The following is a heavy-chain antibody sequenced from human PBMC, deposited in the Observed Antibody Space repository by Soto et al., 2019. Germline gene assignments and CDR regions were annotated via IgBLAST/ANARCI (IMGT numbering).Heavy chain of an antibody. V-gene: IGHV1-69*13. D-gene: IGHD5-12*01. CDR2: IIPIFGTA. CDR3: ARRTRDGYNYTAFDI. Sequence: SVTVSCKPSGGTLSSYAISWVRQAPGQGLEWMGGIIPIFGTANYAQKFQGRVTITADESTSTAYMELSSLRSEDTAVYYCARRTRDGYNYTAFDIWGQGTMVTVSS. J-gene: IGHJ3*02. CDR1: GGTLSSYA.